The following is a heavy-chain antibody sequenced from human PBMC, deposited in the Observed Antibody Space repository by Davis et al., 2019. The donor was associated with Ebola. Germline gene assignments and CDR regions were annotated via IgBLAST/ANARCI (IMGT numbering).Heavy chain of an antibody. CDR2: ISGSADNT. J-gene: IGHJ3*02. D-gene: IGHD6-19*01. CDR3: ASQKIAVAGWGAFDI. V-gene: IGHV3-23*01. Sequence: GGSLRLSCAVSEFIFSNYAMNWVRQAPGKGLEWVSGISGSADNTYYADSVKGWFTISRDNSKNTLYLQMNSLRAEDTAVYYCASQKIAVAGWGAFDIWGQGTMVTVSS. CDR1: EFIFSNYA.